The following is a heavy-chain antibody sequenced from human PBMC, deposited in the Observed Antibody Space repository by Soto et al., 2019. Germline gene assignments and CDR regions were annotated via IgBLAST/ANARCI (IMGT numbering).Heavy chain of an antibody. CDR1: GFTFSSYG. D-gene: IGHD3-16*01. CDR2: IWYDGSNK. CDR3: AKYEGPSPPGYFDY. V-gene: IGHV3-33*06. J-gene: IGHJ4*02. Sequence: SGGSLRLSCAASGFTFSSYGMHWVRQAPGKGLEWVAVIWYDGSNKYYADSVKGRFTISRDNSKNTLYLQMNSLRAEDTAVYYCAKYEGPSPPGYFDYWGQGTLVTVSS.